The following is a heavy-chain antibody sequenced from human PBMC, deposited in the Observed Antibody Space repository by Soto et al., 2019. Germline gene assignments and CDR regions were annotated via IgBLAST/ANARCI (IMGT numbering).Heavy chain of an antibody. CDR3: ARRGPPTFTIFGVVNDNWFDP. CDR1: GGSISSGGYH. V-gene: IGHV4-31*03. Sequence: SETLSLTCTVSGGSISSGGYHWSWIRQHPGKGLEWIGYIYYSGSTYYNPSLKSRVTISVDTSKNQFSLKLSSVTAADTAVYYCARRGPPTFTIFGVVNDNWFDPWGQGTLVTV. D-gene: IGHD3-3*01. CDR2: IYYSGST. J-gene: IGHJ5*02.